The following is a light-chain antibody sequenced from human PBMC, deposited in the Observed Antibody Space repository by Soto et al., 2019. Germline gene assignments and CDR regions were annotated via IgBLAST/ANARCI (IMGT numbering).Light chain of an antibody. CDR3: QQYGSSPPT. CDR1: QRVTSSY. Sequence: DIVLTQSPGTLSLSPGQRGTLSCRASQRVTSSYLAWYQQKPGQAPRLLIYGASTRATDIPDRFSGSGSGTDFTLTISRLEAEDFAVYSCQQYGSSPPTFGQGTKLEIK. CDR2: GAS. J-gene: IGKJ2*01. V-gene: IGKV3-20*01.